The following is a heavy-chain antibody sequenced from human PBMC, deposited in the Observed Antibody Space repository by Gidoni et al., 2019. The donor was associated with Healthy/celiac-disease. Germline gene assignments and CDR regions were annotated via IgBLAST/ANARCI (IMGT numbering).Heavy chain of an antibody. CDR3: AKDSGLRWPSEFQH. CDR1: GFPFSSYS. CDR2: ISGSGGST. V-gene: IGHV3-23*01. Sequence: EVQLLESGGGLVQPGGSLRLSCAASGFPFSSYSMSWVRQAPGKGLELVSAISGSGGSTYYADSVKGRFTISRDNSKNTLYLQMNSLRAEDTAVYYCAKDSGLRWPSEFQHWGQGTLVTVSS. D-gene: IGHD4-17*01. J-gene: IGHJ1*01.